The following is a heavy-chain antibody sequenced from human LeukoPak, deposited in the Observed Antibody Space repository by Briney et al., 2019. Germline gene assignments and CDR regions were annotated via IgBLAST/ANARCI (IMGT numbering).Heavy chain of an antibody. CDR3: AKDLTSWNY. V-gene: IGHV3-23*01. D-gene: IGHD2-2*01. CDR2: ISGSGENT. Sequence: GGSLRLSCAASGFTFSSYGITWVRQAPGKGLEWVSGISGSGENTYYADSVKGRFTISRDNSKNTLYLQMNSLRAEDTALYYCAKDLTSWNYWGQGTLVTVCS. CDR1: GFTFSSYG. J-gene: IGHJ4*02.